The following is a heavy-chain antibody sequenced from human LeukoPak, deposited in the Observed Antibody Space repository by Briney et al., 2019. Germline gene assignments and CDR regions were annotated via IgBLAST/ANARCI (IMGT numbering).Heavy chain of an antibody. CDR2: IYSGGST. CDR1: GFTVSSNY. D-gene: IGHD1-26*01. CDR3: ARAVGASFFDY. J-gene: IGHJ4*02. Sequence: GSLLLSCAASGFTVSSNYMSWGRQAPGKGLEWVSVIYSGGSTYYADSVKGRFTISRDNSKNTLYLQLNSLRAEDTAVYYCARAVGASFFDYWGQGTLVTVSS. V-gene: IGHV3-53*01.